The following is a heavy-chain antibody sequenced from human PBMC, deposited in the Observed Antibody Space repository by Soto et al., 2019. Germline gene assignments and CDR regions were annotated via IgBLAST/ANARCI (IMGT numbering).Heavy chain of an antibody. D-gene: IGHD3-22*01. CDR3: AKDYYDSSGPFDY. CDR2: ISWNSGSI. V-gene: IGHV3-9*01. J-gene: IGHJ4*02. Sequence: RLSCAASGFTFDDYAMHWVRQAPGKGLEWVSGISWNSGSIGYADSVKGRFTISRDNAKNSLYLQMNSLRAEDTALYYCAKDYYDSSGPFDYWGQGTLVTVSS. CDR1: GFTFDDYA.